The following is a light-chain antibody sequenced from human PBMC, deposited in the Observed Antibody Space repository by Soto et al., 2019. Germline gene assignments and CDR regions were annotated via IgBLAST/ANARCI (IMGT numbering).Light chain of an antibody. J-gene: IGKJ4*01. CDR1: QSVSSSY. CDR2: GAS. Sequence: EIVLTQSPGTLSLSTGERATLSCRASQSVSSSYLAWYQQKPGQAPRPLIYGASSRATGIPDRFSGSGSGTDFTLTISRLEPEDFAVYYCQQYGSSPLTFGGGTKVDIK. CDR3: QQYGSSPLT. V-gene: IGKV3-20*01.